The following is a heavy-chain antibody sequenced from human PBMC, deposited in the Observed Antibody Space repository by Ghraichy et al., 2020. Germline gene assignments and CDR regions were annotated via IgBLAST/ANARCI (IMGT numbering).Heavy chain of an antibody. V-gene: IGHV3-74*03. J-gene: IGHJ6*03. CDR1: GFTFSNYW. CDR2: IHGGGFTT. Sequence: GGSLRLSCAASGFTFSNYWMHWVRQAPGRGLVWVSGIHGGGFTTKYADSVKGRFTISRDNAKITLFLQMNSLRAEDTAVYYCARGPSDYYYYMDVWGTGTTVTVSS. CDR3: ARGPSDYYYYMDV.